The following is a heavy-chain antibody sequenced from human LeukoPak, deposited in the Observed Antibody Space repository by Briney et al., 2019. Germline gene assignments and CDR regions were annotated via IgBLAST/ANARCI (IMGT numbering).Heavy chain of an antibody. CDR3: ARDRSPYPLIAEGSYGY. D-gene: IGHD6-13*01. J-gene: IGHJ4*02. CDR1: GYTFTSYA. Sequence: ASVKVSCKASGYTFTSYAMHWVRQAPGQRLEWMGWINAGNGNTKYSQKFQGRVTITRDTSASTAYMELSSLRSEDTAVYYCARDRSPYPLIAEGSYGYWGQGTLVTVSS. V-gene: IGHV1-3*01. CDR2: INAGNGNT.